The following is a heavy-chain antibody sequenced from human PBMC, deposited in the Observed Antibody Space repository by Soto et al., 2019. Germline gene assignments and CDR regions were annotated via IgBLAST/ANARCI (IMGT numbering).Heavy chain of an antibody. D-gene: IGHD2-15*01. J-gene: IGHJ4*02. V-gene: IGHV1-69*01. CDR1: GGTFSSYA. CDR2: IIPIFGTA. Sequence: QVQLVQSGAEVKKPGSSVKVSCKASGGTFSSYAISWVRQAPGQGLEWMGGIIPIFGTANYAQKFQGRVTINADESTSPGYLGLSSLRSEDTAVYYCARGGGYCSGGSCFEYFDYWGQGTLVTVSS. CDR3: ARGGGYCSGGSCFEYFDY.